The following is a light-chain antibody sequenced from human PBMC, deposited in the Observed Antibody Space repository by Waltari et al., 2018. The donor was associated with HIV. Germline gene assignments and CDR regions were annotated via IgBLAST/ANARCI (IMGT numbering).Light chain of an antibody. V-gene: IGKV3D-15*01. Sequence: EIVMMQSPATLSVSPGERVTLSCRASQSVSSNLAWYQQKPGQAPRLLIYGASTRATGIPARFSGSGSGTEFTLTISSLQSEDFAVYYCQQYNNWPPSTFGQGTRLEIK. CDR3: QQYNNWPPST. J-gene: IGKJ5*01. CDR2: GAS. CDR1: QSVSSN.